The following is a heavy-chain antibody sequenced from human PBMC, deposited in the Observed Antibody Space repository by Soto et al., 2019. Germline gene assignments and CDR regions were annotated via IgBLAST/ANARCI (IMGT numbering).Heavy chain of an antibody. CDR2: INPNSGGT. CDR1: GYTFTGYY. V-gene: IGHV1-2*02. D-gene: IGHD3-16*01. CDR3: ARCFGGYYYYYMDV. J-gene: IGHJ6*03. Sequence: ASVKVSCKASGYTFTGYYMHWVRQAPGQGLEWMGWINPNSGGTGYAQKFQGRVTMTRNTSISTAYMELSSLRSEDTAVYYCARCFGGYYYYYMDVWGKGTTVTVSS.